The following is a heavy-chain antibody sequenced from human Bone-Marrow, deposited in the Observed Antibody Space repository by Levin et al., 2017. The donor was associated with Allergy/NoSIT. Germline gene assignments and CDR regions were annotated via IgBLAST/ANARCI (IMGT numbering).Heavy chain of an antibody. CDR2: ISGSGGST. J-gene: IGHJ4*02. CDR1: GFTFSSYA. Sequence: GGSLRLSCAASGFTFSSYAMSWVRQAPGKGLEWVSAISGSGGSTYYADSVKGRFTISRDNSKNTLYLQMNSLRAEDTAVYYCAKDQIKLTGTEIVVVPAAPDYWGQGTLVTVSS. V-gene: IGHV3-23*01. D-gene: IGHD2-2*01. CDR3: AKDQIKLTGTEIVVVPAAPDY.